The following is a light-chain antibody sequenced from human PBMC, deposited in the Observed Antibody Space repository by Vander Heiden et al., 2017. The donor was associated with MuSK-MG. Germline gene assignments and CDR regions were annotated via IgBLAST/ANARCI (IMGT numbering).Light chain of an antibody. J-gene: IGKJ5*01. CDR2: GAS. V-gene: IGKV3-20*01. CDR1: QRDSTNY. CDR3: QQYGRSPRT. Sequence: EIVLTQSRGTLALAPGERATLACRARQRDSTNYLAWYQQQPGQGPRRLIYGASRRATGIPDRFSGSGSGTDFTLTISRLEPEDFAVFYCQQYGRSPRTFGQGTRLEIK.